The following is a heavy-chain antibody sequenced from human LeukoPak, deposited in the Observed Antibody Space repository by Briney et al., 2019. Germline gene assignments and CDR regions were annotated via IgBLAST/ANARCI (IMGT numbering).Heavy chain of an antibody. CDR1: GFTFSSYA. CDR3: ASSGSEDY. D-gene: IGHD3-22*01. Sequence: GGSLRLSCAASGFTFSSYAMHWVRQAPGKGLEWVAVISYDGSNKYYADSVKGRFTISRDDSKNTLYLQMNSLRAEGTAVYYCASSGSEDYWGQGTLVTVSS. CDR2: ISYDGSNK. J-gene: IGHJ4*02. V-gene: IGHV3-30*04.